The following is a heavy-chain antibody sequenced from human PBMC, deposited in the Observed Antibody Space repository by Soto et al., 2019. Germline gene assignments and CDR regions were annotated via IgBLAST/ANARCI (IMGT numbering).Heavy chain of an antibody. CDR3: ARIIAAAGGRRYFDL. D-gene: IGHD6-13*01. CDR1: GFTFSDYY. V-gene: IGHV3-11*05. CDR2: INSSSTYT. Sequence: QVQLVESGGGLVKPGGSLRLSCAASGFTFSDYYMSWLRQAPGKGLEWVSYINSSSTYTNYADSVKGRFTISRDNGKNSLYLQMNTLRAEDTAVYYCARIIAAAGGRRYFDLWGRGTLVTVSS. J-gene: IGHJ2*01.